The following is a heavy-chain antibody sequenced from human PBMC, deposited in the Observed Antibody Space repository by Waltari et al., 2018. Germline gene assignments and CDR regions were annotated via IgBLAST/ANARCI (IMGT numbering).Heavy chain of an antibody. V-gene: IGHV4-31*03. CDR1: GGSISSGGYY. CDR2: IYYSGST. Sequence: QVQLQESGPGLVKPSQTLSLTCTVSGGSISSGGYYWSRIRQHPGKGLEWIGYIYYSGSTYYNPSLKSRVTISVDTSKNQFSLKLSSVTAADTAVYYCAREGVPGSSTSPTDYYYGMDVWGQGTTVTVSS. D-gene: IGHD3-10*01. J-gene: IGHJ6*02. CDR3: AREGVPGSSTSPTDYYYGMDV.